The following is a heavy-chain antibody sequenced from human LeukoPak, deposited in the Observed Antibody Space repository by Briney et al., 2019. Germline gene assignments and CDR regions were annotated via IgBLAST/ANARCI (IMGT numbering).Heavy chain of an antibody. Sequence: PSETLSLTCTVSGDSISSGPYYWGWIRQPPGKGLEWIGYIYYSGSTSYKPSLKSRVTISVDTSKNQFSLKLRSVTAADTAVYYCARETSQKGAHYMDVWGKGTTVTISS. V-gene: IGHV4-61*01. J-gene: IGHJ6*03. CDR1: GDSISSGPYY. CDR2: IYYSGST. D-gene: IGHD3-16*01. CDR3: ARETSQKGAHYMDV.